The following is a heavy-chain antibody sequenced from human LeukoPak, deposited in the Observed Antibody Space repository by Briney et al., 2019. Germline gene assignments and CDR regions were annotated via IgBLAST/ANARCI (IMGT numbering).Heavy chain of an antibody. J-gene: IGHJ4*02. CDR2: IYYSGGT. V-gene: IGHV4-59*01. Sequence: PSETLSLTCTVSGGSISGYYWSWIRQSPGKGLEWIGYIYYSGGTNNNPSLKSRVTISVDTSRNQFSLKLSSVTAADTAVYYCARGTTSDPFCWYWGQGTLVTVSS. CDR1: GGSISGYY. D-gene: IGHD2-2*01. CDR3: ARGTTSDPFCWY.